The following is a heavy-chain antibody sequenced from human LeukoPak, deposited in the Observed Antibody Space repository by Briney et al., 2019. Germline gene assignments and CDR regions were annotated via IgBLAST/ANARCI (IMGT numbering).Heavy chain of an antibody. V-gene: IGHV3-23*01. Sequence: GGSLRLSCVASGFTFSSHLMTWVRQAPGKGLEWVSAISGSGGSTYYADSVKGRFTISRDNSKNTLYLQMNSLRAEDTAVYYCAKERPAAATRGLFDYWGQGTLVTVSS. CDR2: ISGSGGST. CDR3: AKERPAAATRGLFDY. CDR1: GFTFSSHL. D-gene: IGHD2-15*01. J-gene: IGHJ4*02.